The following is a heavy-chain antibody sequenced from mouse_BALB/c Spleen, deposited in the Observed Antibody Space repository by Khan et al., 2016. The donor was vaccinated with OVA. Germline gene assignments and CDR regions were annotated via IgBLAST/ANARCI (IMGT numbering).Heavy chain of an antibody. Sequence: VQLQQSGPELVKPGASVKISCKTSGYTFTEYTIHWVKQSHGKSLEWIGRFNPNNGGAHYNQKFKGKATLTVEKSSSTAYMVLRSLTSEDSAVYYCARRDYYAYYWYFDVWGAGTTVTVSS. D-gene: IGHD1-2*01. CDR3: ARRDYYAYYWYFDV. CDR2: FNPNNGGA. V-gene: IGHV1-18*01. J-gene: IGHJ1*01. CDR1: GYTFTEYT.